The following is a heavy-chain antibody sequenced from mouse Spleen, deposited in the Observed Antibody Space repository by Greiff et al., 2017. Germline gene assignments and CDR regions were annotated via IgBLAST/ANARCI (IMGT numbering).Heavy chain of an antibody. D-gene: IGHD2-14*01. J-gene: IGHJ4*01. CDR2: INPSTGGT. Sequence: EVQLQQSGPELVKPGASVKISCKASGYSFTGYYMNWVKQSPEKSLEWIGEINPSTGGTTYNQKFKAKATLTVDKSSSTAYMQLKSLTSEDSAVYYCASGRYDYAMDYWGQGTSVTVSS. CDR3: ASGRYDYAMDY. CDR1: GYSFTGYY. V-gene: IGHV1-42*01.